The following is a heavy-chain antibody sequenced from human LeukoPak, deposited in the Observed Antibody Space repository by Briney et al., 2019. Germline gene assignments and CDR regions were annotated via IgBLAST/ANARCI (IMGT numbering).Heavy chain of an antibody. CDR1: GFTFSDYY. CDR2: ITLSSSTV. V-gene: IGHV3-11*04. D-gene: IGHD5-24*01. CDR3: AKDPERWLQLRLGFSD. Sequence: GGSLRLSCAASGFTFSDYYMSWIRQAPGKGLEWVSYITLSSSTVYYADSVKGRFTISRDNAKNSLYLQMNSLRAEGTAVYYCAKDPERWLQLRLGFSDWGQGTLVTVSS. J-gene: IGHJ4*02.